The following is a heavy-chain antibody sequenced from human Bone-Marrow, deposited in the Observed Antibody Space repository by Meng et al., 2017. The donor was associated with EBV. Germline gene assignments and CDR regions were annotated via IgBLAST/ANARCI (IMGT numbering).Heavy chain of an antibody. J-gene: IGHJ4*02. CDR2: IIPIFGTA. CDR3: AREEGQALDY. CDR1: GGTFSIYA. Sequence: QGQLVQCGVEENKLGSSSHVSCKAAGGTFSIYASSWVRQAPGQGLEWVGGIIPIFGTANYAQKFQGRVTITADESTSTAYMELSSLRSEDTAVYYCAREEGQALDYWGQGTLVTVSS. V-gene: IGHV1-69*01.